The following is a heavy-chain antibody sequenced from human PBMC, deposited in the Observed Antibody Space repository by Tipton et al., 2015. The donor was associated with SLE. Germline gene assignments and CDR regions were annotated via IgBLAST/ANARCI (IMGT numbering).Heavy chain of an antibody. Sequence: TLSLTCTVSGGSISSGDYYWSWIRQPPGKGLEWIGYIYYSGSTNYNPSLKSRVTISVDTSKNQFSLKLSSVTAADTAVYYCARDPSSGWTWYFDLWGRGTLVTVSS. CDR3: ARDPSSGWTWYFDL. J-gene: IGHJ2*01. CDR1: GGSISSGDYY. CDR2: IYYSGST. D-gene: IGHD6-19*01. V-gene: IGHV4-30-4*01.